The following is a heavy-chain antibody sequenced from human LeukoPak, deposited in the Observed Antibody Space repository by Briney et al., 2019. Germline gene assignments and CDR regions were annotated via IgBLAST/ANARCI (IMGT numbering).Heavy chain of an antibody. V-gene: IGHV4-39*01. D-gene: IGHD3-10*01. CDR2: IYYSGST. CDR3: ARVEEGYGSGRRENYYYYYMDV. Sequence: SETVSLTCTVSGDSISSSSYYWRWIRQPPGKGLEWIGSIYYSGSTYYNPSFKSRVTISVDTSKNQFSLKLSSVTAADTAVYYCARVEEGYGSGRRENYYYYYMDVWGKGTTVTVSS. CDR1: GDSISSSSYY. J-gene: IGHJ6*03.